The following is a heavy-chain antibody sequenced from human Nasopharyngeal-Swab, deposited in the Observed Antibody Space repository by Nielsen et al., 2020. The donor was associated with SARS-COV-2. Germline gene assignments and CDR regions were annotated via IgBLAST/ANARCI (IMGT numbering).Heavy chain of an antibody. CDR2: INPNSGGT. CDR3: ARESEGPSDYYYYGMDV. Sequence: ASVKVSCKASGYTFTGYYMHWVRQAPGQGLEWMGRINPNSGGTNYAQKLQGRVTMTTDTSTSTAYMELRSLRSDDTAVYYCARESEGPSDYYYYGMDVWGQGTTVTVSS. V-gene: IGHV1-2*06. J-gene: IGHJ6*02. CDR1: GYTFTGYY.